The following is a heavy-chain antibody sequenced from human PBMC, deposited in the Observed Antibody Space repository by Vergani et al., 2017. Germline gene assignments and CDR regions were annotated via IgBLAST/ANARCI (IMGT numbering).Heavy chain of an antibody. D-gene: IGHD4-23*01. CDR3: ASRLSGYSAPVDY. CDR2: IIPIFGTA. Sequence: QVQLVESGGGVVQPGRSLRLSCAASGFTFSSYAISWVRQAPGQGLEWMGRIIPIFGTANYAQKFQGRVTITADESTSTAYMELSSLRSEDTAVYYCASRLSGYSAPVDYWGQGTLVTVSS. CDR1: GFTFSSYA. V-gene: IGHV1-69*18. J-gene: IGHJ4*02.